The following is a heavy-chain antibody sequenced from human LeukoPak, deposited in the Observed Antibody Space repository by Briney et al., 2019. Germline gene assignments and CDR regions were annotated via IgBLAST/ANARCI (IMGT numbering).Heavy chain of an antibody. D-gene: IGHD3-22*01. CDR3: ASSSGYRVRFDY. Sequence: SETLSLTCTVSGYSISSGYYWGWIRQPPGKGLEWIGSIYHSGSTYYNPSLKSRVTISVDTSKNQFSLKLSSVTAAGTAVYYCASSSGYRVRFDYWGQGTLVTVSS. CDR2: IYHSGST. CDR1: GYSISSGYY. V-gene: IGHV4-38-2*02. J-gene: IGHJ4*02.